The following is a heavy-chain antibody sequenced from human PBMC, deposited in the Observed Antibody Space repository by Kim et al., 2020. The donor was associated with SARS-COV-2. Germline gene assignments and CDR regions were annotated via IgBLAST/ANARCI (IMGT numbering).Heavy chain of an antibody. V-gene: IGHV4-39*01. D-gene: IGHD3-10*01. CDR2: IYYSGST. CDR1: GGSISSSSYY. J-gene: IGHJ3*02. Sequence: SETLSLTCTVSGGSISSSSYYWGWIRQPPGKGLEWIGSIYYSGSTYYNPSLKSRVTISVDTSKNQFSLKLSSVTAADTAVYYCARPYYYGSGSYYNFANAFDIWGQGTMVTVSS. CDR3: ARPYYYGSGSYYNFANAFDI.